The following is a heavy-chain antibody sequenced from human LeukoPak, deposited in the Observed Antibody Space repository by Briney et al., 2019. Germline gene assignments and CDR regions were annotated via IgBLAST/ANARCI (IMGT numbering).Heavy chain of an antibody. J-gene: IGHJ4*02. D-gene: IGHD3-22*01. CDR2: IYYNGNT. CDR1: GGSFSGYY. V-gene: IGHV4-34*01. CDR3: ARHGWYYYDSSGYSAFDY. Sequence: SETLSLTCAVYGGSFSGYYWSWIRQPPGKGLEWIGYIYYNGNTNYNPSLKSRVTISVDTSKNQFSLKLSSVTAADTAVYYCARHGWYYYDSSGYSAFDYWGQGTLVTVSS.